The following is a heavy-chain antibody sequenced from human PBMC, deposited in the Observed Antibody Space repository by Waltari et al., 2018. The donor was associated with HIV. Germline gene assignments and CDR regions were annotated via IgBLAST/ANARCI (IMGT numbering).Heavy chain of an antibody. CDR1: GGAFVSHS. V-gene: IGHV1-69*08. Sequence: QVHLVQSGAEVKKPGSSVKVSCKASGGAFVSHSFNWVRQAPGQGLEWMGRAIPMVGTANYARKFQGRLTITADKSTTTAYMELNGLRIDDTAVYYCASARETMGVDFDSWGQGTLVTVS. D-gene: IGHD3-3*01. CDR3: ASARETMGVDFDS. J-gene: IGHJ5*01. CDR2: AIPMVGTA.